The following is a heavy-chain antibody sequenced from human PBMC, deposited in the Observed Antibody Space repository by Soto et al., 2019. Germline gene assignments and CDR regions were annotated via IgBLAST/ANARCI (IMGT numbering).Heavy chain of an antibody. Sequence: SETLSLTCTVSGGSIISSSYYWGWIRQPPGKGLEWIGSIYYSGSTYYHPSLKSRVTISVDTSKNQFSLKLCSVTAADPAVYYCASHRGYSYGNNWGQGTLVTVSS. CDR3: ASHRGYSYGNN. J-gene: IGHJ4*02. V-gene: IGHV4-39*01. CDR1: GGSIISSSYY. D-gene: IGHD5-18*01. CDR2: IYYSGST.